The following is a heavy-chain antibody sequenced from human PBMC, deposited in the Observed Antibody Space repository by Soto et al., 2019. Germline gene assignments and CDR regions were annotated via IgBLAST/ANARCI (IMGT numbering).Heavy chain of an antibody. J-gene: IGHJ4*02. Sequence: SETLSLTCAVYGGSFSAYYWSWIRQPPGKGLEWIGEINHSGGTSYNPSLKSRVTISVDTSKSKFSLKLTSVTAAERAVYYCARGSVDTVESSGFYEYWGQGNTVTVS. V-gene: IGHV4-34*01. CDR2: INHSGGT. D-gene: IGHD3-22*01. CDR3: ARGSVDTVESSGFYEY. CDR1: GGSFSAYY.